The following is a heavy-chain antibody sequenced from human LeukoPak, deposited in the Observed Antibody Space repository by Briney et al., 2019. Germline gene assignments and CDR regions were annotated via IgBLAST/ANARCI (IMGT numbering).Heavy chain of an antibody. CDR3: AKEGGYYDILTGYYSPGYFDY. J-gene: IGHJ4*02. V-gene: IGHV3-23*01. CDR2: ISGSGGST. Sequence: PGGSLRLSCAASGFTFSDYGMHWVRQAPGKGLEWVSAISGSGGSTYYAGSVKGRFTISRDNSKNTLYLQMNCLRAEDTAVYYCAKEGGYYDILTGYYSPGYFDYWGQGTLVTVSS. CDR1: GFTFSDYG. D-gene: IGHD3-9*01.